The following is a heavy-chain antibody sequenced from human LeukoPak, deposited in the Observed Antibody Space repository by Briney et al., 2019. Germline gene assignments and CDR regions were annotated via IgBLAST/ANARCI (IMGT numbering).Heavy chain of an antibody. CDR3: AKIGRHGVDY. Sequence: PGGSLRLSCAASGFTVSSNYMSWVRQAPGKGLEWVSAISGSGGSTYYADSVKGRFTISRDNSKNTLYLQMNSLRAEDTAVYYCAKIGRHGVDYWGQGTLVTVSS. J-gene: IGHJ4*02. CDR2: ISGSGGST. CDR1: GFTVSSNY. D-gene: IGHD2-8*01. V-gene: IGHV3-23*01.